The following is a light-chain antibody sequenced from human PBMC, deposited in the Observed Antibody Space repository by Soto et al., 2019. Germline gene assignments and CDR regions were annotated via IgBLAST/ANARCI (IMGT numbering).Light chain of an antibody. CDR3: QQRSNWPIFT. CDR2: DAA. CDR1: QAISRS. Sequence: TQSPSSVSASVGDRVSITCRASQAISRSVAWYQQKPGQAPRLLIYDAAKRAPGIPARFSGSGSGTDFTLTISSLEPEDSAVYYCQQRSNWPIFTFGPGTKV. V-gene: IGKV3D-11*03. J-gene: IGKJ3*01.